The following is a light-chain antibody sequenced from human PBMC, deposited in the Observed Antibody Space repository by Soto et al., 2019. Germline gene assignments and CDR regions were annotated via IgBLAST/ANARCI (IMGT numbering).Light chain of an antibody. CDR3: AAWDDSLNGVV. Sequence: QSVLTQPPSVSEAPRQRVTISCSGSSSNIGNNAVNWYQQLPGKAPKLLIYYDDLLPSGVSDRFSGSKSGTAASLAISGLQSEDEADSYCAAWDDSLNGVVFGGATKLTVL. CDR2: YDD. J-gene: IGLJ2*01. V-gene: IGLV1-36*01. CDR1: SSNIGNNA.